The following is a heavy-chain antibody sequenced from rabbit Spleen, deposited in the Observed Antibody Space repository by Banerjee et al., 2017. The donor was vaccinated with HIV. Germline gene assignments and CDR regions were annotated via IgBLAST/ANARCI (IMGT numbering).Heavy chain of an antibody. J-gene: IGHJ3*01. D-gene: IGHD1-1*01. CDR1: GFSFNSGYD. Sequence: QSLEESGGGLVKPGASLTLTCTASGFSFNSGYDMCWVRQAPGKGLEWVACAYAGGSGSTYSATWAKGRFTISKSSSTTVTLQMTSLTAADTATYFCARGATYYSSGYVPLWGQGTLVTVS. CDR3: ARGATYYSSGYVPL. CDR2: AYAGGSGST. V-gene: IGHV1S40*01.